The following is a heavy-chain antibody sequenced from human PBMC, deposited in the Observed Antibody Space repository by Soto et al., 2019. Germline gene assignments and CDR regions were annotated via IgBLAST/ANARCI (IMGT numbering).Heavy chain of an antibody. D-gene: IGHD5-12*01. CDR2: IIPIFGTA. J-gene: IGHJ6*02. CDR1: GGTFSSYA. V-gene: IGHV1-69*13. CDR3: ARAQEMATITTYYYYGMDV. Sequence: SVKVSCKASGGTFSSYAISWVRQAPGQGLEWMGGIIPIFGTANYAQKFQGRVTITADESTSTAYMELSRLRSEDTAVYYCARAQEMATITTYYYYGMDVWGQGTTVTVSS.